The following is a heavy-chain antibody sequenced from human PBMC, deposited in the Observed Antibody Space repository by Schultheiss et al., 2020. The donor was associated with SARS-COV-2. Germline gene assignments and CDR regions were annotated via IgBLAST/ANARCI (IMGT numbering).Heavy chain of an antibody. CDR3: AKVLRGIYPTDACDI. D-gene: IGHD1-14*01. CDR2: IWYDGSNK. J-gene: IGHJ3*02. CDR1: GFTFSSYG. Sequence: GGSLRLSCAASGFTFSSYGMHWVRQAPGKGLEWVAVIWYDGSNKYYADSVKGRFTISRDNSKNTLWLQMNSLAAGDTAVYYCAKVLRGIYPTDACDIWGQGTMVTVSS. V-gene: IGHV3-33*06.